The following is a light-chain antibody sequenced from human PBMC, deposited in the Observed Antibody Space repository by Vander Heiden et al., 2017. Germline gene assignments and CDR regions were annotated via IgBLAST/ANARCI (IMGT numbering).Light chain of an antibody. CDR2: LNSDGSH. V-gene: IGLV4-69*01. CDR1: RGHSSDA. CDR3: QTWDTGIQV. Sequence: QLVLSQSPSASASLGASVKITCTKSRGHSSDAIAWHQQQPEKGPRYLMKLNSDGSHTKGAGIPDRFSGSSSGAERYLTISSLQSDDEADYYCQTWDTGIQVFGTGTKVTVL. J-gene: IGLJ1*01.